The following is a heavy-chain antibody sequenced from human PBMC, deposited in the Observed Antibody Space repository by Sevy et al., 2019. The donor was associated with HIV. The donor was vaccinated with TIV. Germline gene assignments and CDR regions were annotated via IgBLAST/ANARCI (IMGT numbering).Heavy chain of an antibody. Sequence: GGSLRLSCAGSGFTFSNYWMHWVRQAPGKGLVWVSRINSDGSSTRYADSVTGRFTISRDNAKNTQYLQMNSLRAEDTAVYYCARGPYYRDTNTYFFMHYWGQGTLVTVSS. D-gene: IGHD3-22*01. V-gene: IGHV3-74*01. CDR1: GFTFSNYW. CDR3: ARGPYYRDTNTYFFMHY. J-gene: IGHJ4*02. CDR2: INSDGSST.